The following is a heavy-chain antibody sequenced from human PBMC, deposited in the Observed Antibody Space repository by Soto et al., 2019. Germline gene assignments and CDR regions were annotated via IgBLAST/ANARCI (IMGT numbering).Heavy chain of an antibody. CDR2: IIPIFGTT. V-gene: IGHV1-69*13. Sequence: ASVKVSWKASGGTFSSYTMSWVRQAPGQGLEWMGGIIPIFGTTTYAHKFQGRVTITADESTSTVYMELSSLRGEDTAVYYCARGALTTLAYYYGMDVWGPGTTVTVSS. CDR1: GGTFSSYT. D-gene: IGHD4-4*01. J-gene: IGHJ6*02. CDR3: ARGALTTLAYYYGMDV.